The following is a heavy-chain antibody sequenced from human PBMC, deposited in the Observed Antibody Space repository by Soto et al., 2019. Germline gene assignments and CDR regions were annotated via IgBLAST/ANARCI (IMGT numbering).Heavy chain of an antibody. Sequence: SETRSDNCSVSGESRCRRSLYQAWIRQPPGEGLEWIGSIYHTGNAYYNPSLKSRVTIFVDTSKNQFSLKLTSVTAADTALYYCARDYFDSSDYTTNWFDPWGQGTLVTVSS. CDR2: IYHTGNA. CDR3: ARDYFDSSDYTTNWFDP. V-gene: IGHV4-39*01. CDR1: GESRCRRSLY. J-gene: IGHJ5*02. D-gene: IGHD3-22*01.